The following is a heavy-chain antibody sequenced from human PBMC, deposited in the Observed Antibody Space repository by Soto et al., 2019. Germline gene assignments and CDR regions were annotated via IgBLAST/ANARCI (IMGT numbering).Heavy chain of an antibody. CDR3: AKDRYYYDSSGEKWFDY. V-gene: IGHV3-23*01. J-gene: IGHJ4*02. D-gene: IGHD3-22*01. CDR2: ISGSGGST. Sequence: GGSMRISCAASGVTFCSYAMSWVRQTPGKGLEWVSAISGSGGSTYYADSVKGRFTISRDNSKNTLYLQMNSLRAEDTAVYYCAKDRYYYDSSGEKWFDYWGQGTLVTVSS. CDR1: GVTFCSYA.